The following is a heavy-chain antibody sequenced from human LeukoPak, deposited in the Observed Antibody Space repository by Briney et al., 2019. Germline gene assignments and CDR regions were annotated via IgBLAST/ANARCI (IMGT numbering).Heavy chain of an antibody. CDR1: GFTFSSYS. CDR2: ISSSSSSTI. Sequence: PGGSLRLSCAASGFTFSSYSMNWVRQAPGKGLEWVSYISSSSSSTIYYADSVEGRFTISRDNAKNSLYLQMNSLRDEDTAVYYCMAGTKRVDYWGQGTLVTVSS. J-gene: IGHJ4*02. D-gene: IGHD1-7*01. V-gene: IGHV3-48*02. CDR3: MAGTKRVDY.